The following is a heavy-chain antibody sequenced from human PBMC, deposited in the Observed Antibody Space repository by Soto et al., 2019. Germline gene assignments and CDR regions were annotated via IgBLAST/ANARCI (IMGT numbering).Heavy chain of an antibody. CDR3: AKDRGCTGYEDY. J-gene: IGHJ4*02. CDR1: GFTFSSYA. Sequence: EVQLLESGGGLVQPGGSLRLSCAASGFTFSSYAMTWVRQAPGKGLEWVSAISGSGNTSYYSDYVKGRFTISRDSSKKMLYLQMNSLRPADTALYYCAKDRGCTGYEDYWGQGTLVTVSS. CDR2: ISGSGNTS. D-gene: IGHD1-1*01. V-gene: IGHV3-23*01.